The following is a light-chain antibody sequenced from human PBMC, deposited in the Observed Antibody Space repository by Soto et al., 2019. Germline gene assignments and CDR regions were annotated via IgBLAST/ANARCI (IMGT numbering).Light chain of an antibody. CDR1: SSDVGAYNY. J-gene: IGLJ2*01. CDR2: DVN. Sequence: QSALTQPASVSGSPGQSITISCTGTSSDVGAYNYVSWYQQHPGKAPKLMIYDVNIRPSGVSNRFSGSKSGNTASLTISGLQAEDESDYYCSSYASSSPFVVFGGGTKLTFL. CDR3: SSYASSSPFVV. V-gene: IGLV2-14*03.